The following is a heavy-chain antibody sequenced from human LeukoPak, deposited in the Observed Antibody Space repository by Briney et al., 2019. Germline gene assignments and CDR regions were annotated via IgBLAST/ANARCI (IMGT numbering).Heavy chain of an antibody. J-gene: IGHJ4*02. CDR3: ARVGDSGSDDY. CDR2: ISSSSTYI. V-gene: IGHV3-21*01. CDR1: GLTFSSYS. Sequence: GGSLRLSCAVSGLTFSSYSMNWVRQAPGKGLEWVSCISSSSTYIYYADSVEGRFTISRDNAKNSLYLQMNSLRAEDTAVYYCARVGDSGSDDYWGQGTLVTVSS. D-gene: IGHD3-10*01.